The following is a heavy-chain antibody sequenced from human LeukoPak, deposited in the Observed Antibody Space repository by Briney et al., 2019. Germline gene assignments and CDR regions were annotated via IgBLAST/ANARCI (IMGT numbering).Heavy chain of an antibody. CDR2: IYHSGST. V-gene: IGHV4-38-2*02. D-gene: IGHD2-2*01. J-gene: IGHJ3*02. CDR1: GYSISSGYY. Sequence: PSETLSLTCTVSGYSISSGYYWGWIRPPPGKGLEWIGIIYHSGSTYYNPSLKSRVTISVDTSKNQFSLKLSSVTAADTAVYYCARDPDSKAIGDAFDIWGQGTMVTVSS. CDR3: ARDPDSKAIGDAFDI.